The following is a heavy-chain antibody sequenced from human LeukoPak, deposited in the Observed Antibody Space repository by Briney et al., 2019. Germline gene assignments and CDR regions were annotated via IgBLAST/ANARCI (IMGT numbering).Heavy chain of an antibody. Sequence: GGSLRLSCAASGFIFSSYSMNWVRQAPGKGLEWVSYISGNSGAKYYADSVKGRFTISRDNAKNSLYLQMNSLRAEGTALYYCARDPADRSDPIDYWGQGTRVTVS. V-gene: IGHV3-48*01. CDR2: ISGNSGAK. CDR3: ARDPADRSDPIDY. D-gene: IGHD3-22*01. J-gene: IGHJ4*02. CDR1: GFIFSSYS.